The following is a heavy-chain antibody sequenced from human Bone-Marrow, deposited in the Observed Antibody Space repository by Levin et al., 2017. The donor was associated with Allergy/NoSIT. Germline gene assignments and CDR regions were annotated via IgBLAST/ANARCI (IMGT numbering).Heavy chain of an antibody. CDR1: GFTFSSYG. CDR3: ARGDAPVTGTTLVGSVVRYYYYGMDV. J-gene: IGHJ6*02. D-gene: IGHD1-7*01. V-gene: IGHV3-33*01. CDR2: IWYDGSNK. Sequence: PGGSLRLSCAASGFTFSSYGMHWVRQAPGKGLEWVAVIWYDGSNKYYADSVKGRFTISRDNSKNTLYLQMNSLRAEDTAVYYCARGDAPVTGTTLVGSVVRYYYYGMDVWGQGTTVTVSS.